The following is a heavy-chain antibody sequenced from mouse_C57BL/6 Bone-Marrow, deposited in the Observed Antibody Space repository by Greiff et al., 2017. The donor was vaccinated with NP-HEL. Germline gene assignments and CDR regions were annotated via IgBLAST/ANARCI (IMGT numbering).Heavy chain of an antibody. Sequence: EVQGVESGGGLVKPGGSLKLSCAASGFTFSDYGMHWVRQAPETGLEWVAYISSGSSTIYYADTVKGRFTISRDNAKNTLFLQMTSLRSEDTAMYYCASPITTVVDWYFDVWGTGTTVTVSS. D-gene: IGHD1-1*01. V-gene: IGHV5-17*01. CDR1: GFTFSDYG. CDR2: ISSGSSTI. CDR3: ASPITTVVDWYFDV. J-gene: IGHJ1*03.